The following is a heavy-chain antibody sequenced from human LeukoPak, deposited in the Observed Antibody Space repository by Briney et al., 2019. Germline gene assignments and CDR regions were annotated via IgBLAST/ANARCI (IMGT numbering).Heavy chain of an antibody. CDR2: INHSGST. V-gene: IGHV4-39*07. Sequence: SETLSLTCTVSGGSISSGGYYWSWIRQPPGKGLEWIGEINHSGSTNYNPSLKSRVTISVDTSKNQFSLKLSSVTAADTAVYYCARGSYSSGWYLGYWGQGTLVTVSS. CDR3: ARGSYSSGWYLGY. CDR1: GGSISSGGYY. J-gene: IGHJ4*02. D-gene: IGHD6-19*01.